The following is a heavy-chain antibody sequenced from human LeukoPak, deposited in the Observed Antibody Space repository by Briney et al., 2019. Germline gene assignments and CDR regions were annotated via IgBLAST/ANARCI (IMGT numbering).Heavy chain of an antibody. J-gene: IGHJ5*02. D-gene: IGHD6-13*01. CDR3: AKSTRSWYGWFDP. Sequence: AGGSLRLSCAASGFTFSSYAMSWVRQAPWKGLEWVSAISGSGGSTYYADSVKGRFTISRDNSKNTLYLQMNSLRAEDTAVYYCAKSTRSWYGWFDPWGQGTLVTVSS. CDR2: ISGSGGST. V-gene: IGHV3-23*01. CDR1: GFTFSSYA.